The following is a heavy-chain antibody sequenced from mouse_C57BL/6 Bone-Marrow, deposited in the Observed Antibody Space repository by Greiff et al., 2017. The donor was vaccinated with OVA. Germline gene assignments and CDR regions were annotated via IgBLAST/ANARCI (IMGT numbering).Heavy chain of an antibody. CDR3: AREDYGGPHWYFDV. J-gene: IGHJ1*03. V-gene: IGHV5-16*01. D-gene: IGHD1-1*01. CDR1: GFTFSDYY. Sequence: EVQLVESEGGLVQPGSSMKLSCTASGFTFSDYYMAWVRQVPEKGLEWVANINYDGSSTYYLDSLKSRFIISRDNAKNILYLQMSSLKSEDTATYYCAREDYGGPHWYFDVWGTGTTVTVSS. CDR2: INYDGSST.